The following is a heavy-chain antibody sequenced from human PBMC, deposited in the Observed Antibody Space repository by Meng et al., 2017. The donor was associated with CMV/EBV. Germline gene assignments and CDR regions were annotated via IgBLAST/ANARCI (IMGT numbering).Heavy chain of an antibody. D-gene: IGHD6-19*01. Sequence: ASVKVSCKASGYTFTGYYMHWVRQAPGQGLEWMGWINPNSGGTNYAQKFQGRVTMTRDTSISTAYMELSRLRSDDTVVYYCARMVSSGYYYFDYWGQGTLVTVSS. CDR3: ARMVSSGYYYFDY. CDR1: GYTFTGYY. V-gene: IGHV1-2*02. CDR2: INPNSGGT. J-gene: IGHJ4*02.